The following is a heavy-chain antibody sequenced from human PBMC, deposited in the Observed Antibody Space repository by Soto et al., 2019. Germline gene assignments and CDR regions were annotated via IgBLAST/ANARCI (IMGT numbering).Heavy chain of an antibody. J-gene: IGHJ6*02. CDR1: GFTFSSYA. D-gene: IGHD6-19*01. CDR2: ISYDGSNK. V-gene: IGHV3-30-3*01. Sequence: PGGSLSLSYAASGFTFSSYAMHWVRQAPGKGLEWVAVISYDGSNKYYADSVKGRFTISRDNSKNTLYLQMNSLRAEDTAVYYCARGLWGSGWYADYYYGMDVWGQGTTVTVSS. CDR3: ARGLWGSGWYADYYYGMDV.